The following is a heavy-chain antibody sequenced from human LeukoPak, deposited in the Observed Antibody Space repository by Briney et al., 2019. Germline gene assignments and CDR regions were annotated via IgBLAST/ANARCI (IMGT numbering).Heavy chain of an antibody. V-gene: IGHV4-59*12. J-gene: IGHJ5*02. Sequence: PSETLSLTCTVSGGSISSYYWSWIRQPPGKGLEWIGYIYYSWSTNYNPSLKRRVTISVHTSKNHFSLKLGSATAAPTAVYYCAIGPGGYPFHPEFDPWGQGALVTVSS. CDR1: GGSISSYY. CDR2: IYYSWST. D-gene: IGHD3-10*01. CDR3: AIGPGGYPFHPEFDP.